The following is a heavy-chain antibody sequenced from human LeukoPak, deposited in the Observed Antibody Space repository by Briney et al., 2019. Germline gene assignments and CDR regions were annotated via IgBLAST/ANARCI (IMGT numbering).Heavy chain of an antibody. J-gene: IGHJ4*02. Sequence: LSLTCTVSGGSISSGDYYWSWVRQAPGKGLEWVSAISGSGGSTYYADSVKGRFTISRDNSKNTLYLQMNSLRAEDTAVYYCAKDPLDYGDYGGYFDYWGQGTLVTVSS. D-gene: IGHD4-17*01. V-gene: IGHV3-23*01. CDR1: GGSISSGDYY. CDR3: AKDPLDYGDYGGYFDY. CDR2: ISGSGGST.